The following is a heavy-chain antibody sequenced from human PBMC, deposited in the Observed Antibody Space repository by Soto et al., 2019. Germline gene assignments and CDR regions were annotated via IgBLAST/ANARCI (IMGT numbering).Heavy chain of an antibody. CDR3: ARDVSLLVPAASLDV. D-gene: IGHD2-2*01. J-gene: IGHJ6*02. V-gene: IGHV3-33*01. CDR2: IWYDGSNK. CDR1: GFTFSSYG. Sequence: QVQLVESGGGVVQPGRSLRLSCAASGFTFSSYGMHWVRQAPGKGLEWVAVIWYDGSNKYYADSVKGRFTISRDNSKNTLYLQMNSLRAEDTAVYYCARDVSLLVPAASLDVWGQGTTVTVSS.